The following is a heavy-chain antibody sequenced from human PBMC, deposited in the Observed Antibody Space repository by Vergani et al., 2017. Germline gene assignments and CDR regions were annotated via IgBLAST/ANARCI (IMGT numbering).Heavy chain of an antibody. CDR1: GFSFSDYE. V-gene: IGHV3-48*03. D-gene: IGHD1-26*01. J-gene: IGHJ4*02. CDR2: ISSSGSSI. CDR3: AREYPLTGSYQTVFDY. Sequence: EVQLVESGGGLVQPGGSLRLSCAASGFSFSDYEMNWVRQAPGKGLEWVSCISSSGSSIYYANSVKGRFTNARDNAKNSLYLQMNSLRTEDTALYYCAREYPLTGSYQTVFDYWGQGTLVTVS.